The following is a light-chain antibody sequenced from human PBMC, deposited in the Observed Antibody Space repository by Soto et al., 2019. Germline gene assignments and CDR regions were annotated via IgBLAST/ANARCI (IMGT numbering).Light chain of an antibody. CDR1: PDIRSA. CDR3: LQDYDYPRT. V-gene: IGKV1-6*01. Sequence: IQMTQSPSSLSASVGDRVTLTCRASPDIRSALSWYQQKSGRAPKLLIYATSTVESGVPSRFSGSGSCTDFTLTINSLQTEAFATSYCLQDYDYPRTFGTGTKVESK. CDR2: ATS. J-gene: IGKJ3*01.